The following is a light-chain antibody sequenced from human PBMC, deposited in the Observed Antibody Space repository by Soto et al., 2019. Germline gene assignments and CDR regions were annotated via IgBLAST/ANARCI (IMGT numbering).Light chain of an antibody. Sequence: DIQMTQSPSSLSASVGDRVSITCRASQSIRNYLKWYQQQPGKAPKLLIYASSRLQSGVPSRFSGSGSETDFTLTITSLQPEDFATYYCQQTYSTPSFGQGTKVDIK. CDR2: ASS. V-gene: IGKV1-39*01. CDR3: QQTYSTPS. CDR1: QSIRNY. J-gene: IGKJ2*03.